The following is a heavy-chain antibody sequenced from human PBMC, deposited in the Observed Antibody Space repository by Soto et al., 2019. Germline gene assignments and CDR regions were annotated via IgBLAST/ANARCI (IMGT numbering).Heavy chain of an antibody. Sequence: LSLICTVSGGSISSYYWSWIRQPPGKGLEWIGYIYYSGSTNYNPSLKSRVTISVDTSKNQFSLKLSSVTAADTAVYYCAREGYSSSWYGSDNWFDPWGQGTLVNVSS. J-gene: IGHJ5*02. CDR2: IYYSGST. CDR3: AREGYSSSWYGSDNWFDP. D-gene: IGHD6-13*01. CDR1: GGSISSYY. V-gene: IGHV4-59*01.